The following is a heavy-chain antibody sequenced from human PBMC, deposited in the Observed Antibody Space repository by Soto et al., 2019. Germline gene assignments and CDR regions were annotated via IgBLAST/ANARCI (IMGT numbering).Heavy chain of an antibody. Sequence: SETLSLTCTVSGGSISSYYWSWIRQPPGKGLEWIGYIYFSGGPNYNPSLKSRVTISVDTYKNQFSLKLSSVTAADTAVYYCARIPQTVTGDRSYYFDYWGQGTLVTVSS. CDR1: GGSISSYY. CDR2: IYFSGGP. V-gene: IGHV4-59*01. CDR3: ARIPQTVTGDRSYYFDY. D-gene: IGHD7-27*01. J-gene: IGHJ4*02.